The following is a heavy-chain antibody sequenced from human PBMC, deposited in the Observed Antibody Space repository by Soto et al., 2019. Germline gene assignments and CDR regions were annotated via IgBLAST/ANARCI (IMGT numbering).Heavy chain of an antibody. J-gene: IGHJ6*02. CDR2: IDPSDSYT. CDR3: ASTTERLLWFGEFYGMDV. Sequence: GESLKISCKGSGYSFTSYWISWVRQMPGKGLEWMGRIDPSDSYTNYSPSFQGHVTISADKSISTAYLQWSSLKASDTAMYYCASTTERLLWFGEFYGMDVWGQGTTVTVSS. D-gene: IGHD3-10*01. CDR1: GYSFTSYW. V-gene: IGHV5-10-1*01.